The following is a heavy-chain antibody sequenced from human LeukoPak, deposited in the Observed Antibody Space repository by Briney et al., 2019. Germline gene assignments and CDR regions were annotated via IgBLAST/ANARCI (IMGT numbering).Heavy chain of an antibody. V-gene: IGHV1-69*05. Sequence: SVKVSCKASGGTFISYAISWVRQAPGQGLEWMGRIIPIFGTANYAQKFQGRVTITTDESTSTAYMELSSLRSEDTAVYYCARSEELEPQNIYYYYYMDVWGKGTTVTVSS. J-gene: IGHJ6*03. CDR1: GGTFISYA. CDR2: IIPIFGTA. CDR3: ARSEELEPQNIYYYYYMDV. D-gene: IGHD1-1*01.